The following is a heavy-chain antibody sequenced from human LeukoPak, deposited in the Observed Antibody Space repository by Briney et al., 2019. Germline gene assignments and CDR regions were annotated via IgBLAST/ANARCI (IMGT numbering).Heavy chain of an antibody. V-gene: IGHV4-34*01. CDR3: ARGNGTHYFDY. J-gene: IGHJ4*02. CDR1: GGSFSGDY. Sequence: SETLSLTCAVYGGSFSGDYWSWIRQPPGKGLEWIGEINHSGSTNYNPSLKSRVTISVDTSKNQFSLKLSSVTAADTAVYYCARGNGTHYFDYWGQGTLVTVSS. CDR2: INHSGST.